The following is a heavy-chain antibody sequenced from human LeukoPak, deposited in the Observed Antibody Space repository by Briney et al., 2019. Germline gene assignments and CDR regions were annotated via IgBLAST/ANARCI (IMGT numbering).Heavy chain of an antibody. CDR1: GFTFGGSG. J-gene: IGHJ6*04. V-gene: IGHV3-30*02. CDR2: IRCDGSDK. Sequence: GGSLRLSCAASGFTFGGSGMHWVRQAPGKGLEWVAFIRCDGSDKHYADSVKGRFTISRDNAKNSLYLQMNSLRAEGTAVYYCAELGITMIGGVWGKGTTVTISS. D-gene: IGHD3-10*02. CDR3: AELGITMIGGV.